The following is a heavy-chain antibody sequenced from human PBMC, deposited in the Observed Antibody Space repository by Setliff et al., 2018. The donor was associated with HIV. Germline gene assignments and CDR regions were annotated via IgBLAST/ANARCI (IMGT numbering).Heavy chain of an antibody. D-gene: IGHD2-2*01. Sequence: PSETLSLTCTVSGVSINSVLYSWTWIRQLPGKCLEWIGYIYYSGNTYYNPSLKSRLTISLETSKNQFSLKLSSVTAEDTAVYYCAGGFRDDIVVVAGRPRTWLDPWGQGTLVTVSA. V-gene: IGHV4-31*03. CDR2: IYYSGNT. CDR3: AGGFRDDIVVVAGRPRTWLDP. J-gene: IGHJ5*02. CDR1: GVSINSVLYS.